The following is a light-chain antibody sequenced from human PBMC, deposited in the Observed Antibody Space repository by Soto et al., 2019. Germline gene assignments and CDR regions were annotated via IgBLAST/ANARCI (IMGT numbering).Light chain of an antibody. CDR2: GTS. Sequence: IVLTQSPGTLSLSPGERATLSCRASQSVSSSYLAWYQQKPGQAPRLLIFGTSGRATGIPDRFSGSGSGTDFTLTISRLEPEDFVVYYCQQYGDSPITFGQGTRLEI. J-gene: IGKJ5*01. CDR3: QQYGDSPIT. CDR1: QSVSSSY. V-gene: IGKV3-20*01.